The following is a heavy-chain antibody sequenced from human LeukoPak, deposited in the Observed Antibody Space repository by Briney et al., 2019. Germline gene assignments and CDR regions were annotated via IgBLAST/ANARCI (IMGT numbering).Heavy chain of an antibody. V-gene: IGHV5-51*01. J-gene: IGHJ3*01. CDR2: IYPGDSGA. CDR1: GYSFTSYC. D-gene: IGHD2-21*01. Sequence: GESLKISCKVSGYSFTSYCIGWVRQMPGKGLEWMGIIYPGDSGATYSPSFQGQVTISVDKSINTAYLQWSSLQASDTAMYYCGMGGDRVPLQDDVFDVWGQRTMVTVST. CDR3: GMGGDRVPLQDDVFDV.